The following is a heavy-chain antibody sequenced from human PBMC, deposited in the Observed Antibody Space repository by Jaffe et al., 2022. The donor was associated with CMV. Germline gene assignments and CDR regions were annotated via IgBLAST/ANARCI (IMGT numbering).Heavy chain of an antibody. D-gene: IGHD3-22*01. CDR2: ISGSGGST. CDR1: GFTFSSYA. V-gene: IGHV3-23*04. J-gene: IGHJ4*02. CDR3: AKDLYDSSGYYFPSFDY. Sequence: EVQLVESGGGLVQPGGSLRLSCAASGFTFSSYAMSWVRQAPGKGLEWVSAISGSGGSTYYADSVKGRFTISRDNSKNTLYLQMNSLRAEDTAVYYCAKDLYDSSGYYFPSFDYWGQGTLVTVSS.